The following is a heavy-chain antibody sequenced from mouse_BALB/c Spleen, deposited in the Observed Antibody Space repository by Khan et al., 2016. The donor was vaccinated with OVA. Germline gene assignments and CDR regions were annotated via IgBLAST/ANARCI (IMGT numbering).Heavy chain of an antibody. CDR2: IDTFNGGN. D-gene: IGHD3-3*01. V-gene: IGHV1S135*01. CDR3: ARGTFEY. Sequence: VQLQQPGPELMKPGASVKISCTASGYSFTTYYMHCVKQSHGKSLEWFGYIDTFNGGNDYNQNFKGKATLTVEKSSSTAYMHLNSLTSEDAAVYYGARGTFEYWGQGTLVTVSA. CDR1: GYSFTTYY. J-gene: IGHJ3*01.